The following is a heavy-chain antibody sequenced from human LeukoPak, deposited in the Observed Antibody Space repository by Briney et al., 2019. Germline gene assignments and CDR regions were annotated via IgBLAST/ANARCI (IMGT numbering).Heavy chain of an antibody. D-gene: IGHD3-10*01. J-gene: IGHJ6*02. CDR1: GFTFSSYS. CDR2: ISSSSSYI. V-gene: IGHV3-21*04. Sequence: PGGSLRLSCAASGFTFSSYSMNWVRQAPGKGLEWVSSISSSSSYIYYADSVKGRFTISRDNAKNSLYLQMNSLRAEDTAVYYCARDFEVRGPRSWYYYYYGMDVWGQGTTVTVSS. CDR3: ARDFEVRGPRSWYYYYYGMDV.